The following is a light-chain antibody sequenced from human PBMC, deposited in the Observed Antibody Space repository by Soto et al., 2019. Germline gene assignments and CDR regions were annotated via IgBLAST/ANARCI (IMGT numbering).Light chain of an antibody. CDR1: QNVDKF. CDR3: QTRKKWPPIT. J-gene: IGKJ5*01. CDR2: DSS. V-gene: IGKV3-11*01. Sequence: LTISPVTLSLSPRETATLSCRASQNVDKFLAWYQQRPGQPPRLLIFDSSNRATGVPVRFSGSGSGTVFTLTIGSLEPADSGVCYCQTRKKWPPITFGERTLLEV.